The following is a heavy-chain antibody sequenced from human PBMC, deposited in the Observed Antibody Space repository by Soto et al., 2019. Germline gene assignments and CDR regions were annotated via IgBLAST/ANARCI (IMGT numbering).Heavy chain of an antibody. J-gene: IGHJ6*02. CDR1: GGTFSSYA. CDR3: ARVVDTAMEGGMDV. Sequence: ASVKVSCKASGGTFSSYAISWVRQDLGQGLEWMGGIIPIFGTANYAQKFQGRVTITADESTSTAYMELSSLRSEDTAVYYCARVVDTAMEGGMDVWGQGTTVTVS. V-gene: IGHV1-69*13. CDR2: IIPIFGTA. D-gene: IGHD5-18*01.